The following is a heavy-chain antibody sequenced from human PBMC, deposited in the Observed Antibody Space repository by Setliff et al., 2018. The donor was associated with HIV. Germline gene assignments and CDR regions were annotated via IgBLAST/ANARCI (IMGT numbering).Heavy chain of an antibody. CDR3: SRGTYYKGLDP. CDR1: GGSINTGGYY. Sequence: PSETLSLTCVVSGGSINTGGYYWTWIRQVPGKGLEWIGSIYYTGTTNYNPSLESRLTISIDTSQNHFSLKLTSVTAADTALYLCSRGTYYKGLDPWGQGTLVTVSS. V-gene: IGHV4-31*11. J-gene: IGHJ5*02. CDR2: IYYTGTT. D-gene: IGHD3-10*01.